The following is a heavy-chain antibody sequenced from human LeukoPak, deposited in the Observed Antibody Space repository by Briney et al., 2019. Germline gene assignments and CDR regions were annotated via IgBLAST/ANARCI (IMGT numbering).Heavy chain of an antibody. CDR3: ARTTYYYDSSGQPGAFDI. CDR1: GFTFSNYW. V-gene: IGHV3-7*01. D-gene: IGHD3-22*01. J-gene: IGHJ3*02. Sequence: GGSLRLSCAASGFTFSNYWMSWVRQAPGKGLEWVANIKQDGSEKYYVDSVKGRFTISRDNAKNSLYLQMNSLRAEDTAVYYCARTTYYYDSSGQPGAFDIWGQGTMVTVSS. CDR2: IKQDGSEK.